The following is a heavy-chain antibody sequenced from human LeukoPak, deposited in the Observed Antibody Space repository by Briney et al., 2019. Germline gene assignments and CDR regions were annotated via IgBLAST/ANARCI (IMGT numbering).Heavy chain of an antibody. CDR2: IKQDGSEK. J-gene: IGHJ4*02. V-gene: IGHV3-7*01. Sequence: GGSLRLSCAASGFTSSSYWMSSVRQAPGKGLGRVANIKQDGSEKYYVDSVKGRFTISRDNAKNSLYLQMNSLRAEDTAVYYCARVAVAGAIDYWGQGTLVTVSS. D-gene: IGHD6-19*01. CDR1: GFTSSSYW. CDR3: ARVAVAGAIDY.